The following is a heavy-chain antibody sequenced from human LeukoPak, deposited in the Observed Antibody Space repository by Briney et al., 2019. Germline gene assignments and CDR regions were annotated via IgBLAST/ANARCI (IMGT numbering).Heavy chain of an antibody. V-gene: IGHV4-31*03. CDR3: ASAYYDSSGYYYPLNPYFDY. D-gene: IGHD3-22*01. CDR1: GGPISSGGYY. J-gene: IGHJ4*02. CDR2: IYYSGST. Sequence: PSETLSLTCTVSGGPISSGGYYWSWIRQHPGKGLEWIGYIYYSGSTYYNPSLKSRVTISVDTSKNQFSLKLSSVTAADTAVYYCASAYYDSSGYYYPLNPYFDYWGQGTLVTVSS.